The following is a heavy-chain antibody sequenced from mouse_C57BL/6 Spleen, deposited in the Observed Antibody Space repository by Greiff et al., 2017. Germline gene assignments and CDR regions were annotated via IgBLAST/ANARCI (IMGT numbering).Heavy chain of an antibody. D-gene: IGHD2-5*01. CDR2: IDPETGGT. V-gene: IGHV1-15*01. Sequence: QVQLQQSGAELVRPGASVTLSCKASGYTFTDYEMHWVKQTPVHGLEWIGAIDPETGGTAYNQKFKGKAILTADKSSSTAYMELRSLTSEDSAVYYWTRYSNLTSFAYCGQGTLVTVSA. CDR3: TRYSNLTSFAY. CDR1: GYTFTDYE. J-gene: IGHJ3*01.